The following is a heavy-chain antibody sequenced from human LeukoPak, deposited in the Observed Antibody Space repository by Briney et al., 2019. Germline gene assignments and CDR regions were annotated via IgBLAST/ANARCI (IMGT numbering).Heavy chain of an antibody. CDR1: GYTFTNSA. D-gene: IGHD6-19*01. CDR2: INAGNGNT. CDR3: ARGAPIRVAVAATFDP. V-gene: IGHV1-3*01. J-gene: IGHJ5*02. Sequence: ASVKVSCKVSGYTFTNSAMHWVRQAPGQRLEWMGWINAGNGNTKYSQRFQGRVTITRDTSASTAYMELSSLRSEDTAVYYCARGAPIRVAVAATFDPWGQGTLVTVPS.